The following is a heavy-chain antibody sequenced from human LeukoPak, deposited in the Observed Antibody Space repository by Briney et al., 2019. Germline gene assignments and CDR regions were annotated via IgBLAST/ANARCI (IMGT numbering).Heavy chain of an antibody. J-gene: IGHJ4*02. V-gene: IGHV3-33*01. CDR2: IYYDGSNI. D-gene: IGHD1-1*01. CDR1: EFTFTTYG. Sequence: GGSLILSCAASEFTFTTYGMHWVRQAPGKGLEWVAFIYYDGSNIYYADYVKGRFTISRDISKNTLYLQMDSLRAEDTAIYYCARDWKTNSFDYWGQGTLVTVSS. CDR3: ARDWKTNSFDY.